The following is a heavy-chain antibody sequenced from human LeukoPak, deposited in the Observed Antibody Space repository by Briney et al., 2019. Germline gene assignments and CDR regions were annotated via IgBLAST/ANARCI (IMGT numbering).Heavy chain of an antibody. CDR2: ISAYNGNT. CDR1: GYTFTSYG. CDR3: ARGKRPDYGGNSFPFPAGY. Sequence: ASVKVSCKASGYTFTSYGISWVRQAPGQGLEWMGWISAYNGNTNYAQKLQGRVTMTTDTSTSTAYMELRSLRSDDTAVYYCARGKRPDYGGNSFPFPAGYWGQGTLVTVSS. D-gene: IGHD4-23*01. V-gene: IGHV1-18*01. J-gene: IGHJ4*02.